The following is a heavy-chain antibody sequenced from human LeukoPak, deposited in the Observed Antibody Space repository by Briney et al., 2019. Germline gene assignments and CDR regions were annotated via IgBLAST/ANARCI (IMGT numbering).Heavy chain of an antibody. V-gene: IGHV3-48*01. CDR3: ARDQVLHSVTGYYYYMDV. Sequence: GGALQLSFAASGFPFRVYGMNWGRPAPGEGGEWILYINSSKSTINYAESVRGRFTISRDKSKNTLYLQMNSLRAEDTAVYYCARDQVLHSVTGYYYYMDVWGKGTTVTVSS. D-gene: IGHD4-23*01. J-gene: IGHJ6*03. CDR1: GFPFRVYG. CDR2: INSSKSTI.